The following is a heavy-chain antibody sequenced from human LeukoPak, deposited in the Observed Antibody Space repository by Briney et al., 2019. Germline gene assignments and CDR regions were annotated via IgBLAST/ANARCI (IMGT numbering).Heavy chain of an antibody. CDR2: ISSNGGST. CDR3: VKDDDILTGYFDY. D-gene: IGHD3-9*01. CDR1: GFTFSSYA. J-gene: IGHJ4*02. V-gene: IGHV3-64D*06. Sequence: PGGSLRLSCATSGFTFSSYAMHWVRQAPGKGLEYVSAISSNGGSTYYADSVKGRFTISRDNSKNTLYLQMSSLRAEDTAVYYCVKDDDILTGYFDYWGPRTLVTVSS.